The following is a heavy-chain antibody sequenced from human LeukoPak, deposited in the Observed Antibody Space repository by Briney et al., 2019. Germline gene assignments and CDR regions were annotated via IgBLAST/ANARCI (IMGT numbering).Heavy chain of an antibody. J-gene: IGHJ3*02. D-gene: IGHD3-22*01. CDR2: IYYSGST. CDR3: ATDSSGYRGGAFDI. Sequence: PSETLSLTCTVSGGSISSYYWSWIRQPPGKGLEWIGYIYYSGSTNYNPSLKSRVTISVDTSKNQFSLKLGSVTAADTAVYYCATDSSGYRGGAFDIWGQGTMVTVSS. CDR1: GGSISSYY. V-gene: IGHV4-59*01.